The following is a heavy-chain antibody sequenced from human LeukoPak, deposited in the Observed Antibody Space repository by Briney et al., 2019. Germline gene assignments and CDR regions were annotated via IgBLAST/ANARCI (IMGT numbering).Heavy chain of an antibody. Sequence: ASVKVSCKASGNTFNSYGLNWVRQAPGQGLEWMGWINAHNGDTHYAQKVQGRVSMTTDTSTSTVYMELRSLRSDDTAVYYCVIAVGTNYFDEWGQGTLVTVSS. J-gene: IGHJ4*02. V-gene: IGHV1-18*01. D-gene: IGHD6-13*01. CDR2: INAHNGDT. CDR1: GNTFNSYG. CDR3: VIAVGTNYFDE.